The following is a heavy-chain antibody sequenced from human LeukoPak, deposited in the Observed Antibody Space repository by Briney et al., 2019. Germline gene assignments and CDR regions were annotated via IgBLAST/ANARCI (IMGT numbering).Heavy chain of an antibody. CDR2: IYSGGST. J-gene: IGHJ6*02. CDR3: ARVESPYYDILTGYYRDYYYGMDV. V-gene: IGHV3-66*02. CDR1: GFTVSSND. Sequence: PGGSLRLSCAASGFTVSSNDMSWVRQAPGKGLEWVSVIYSGGSTYYADSVKGRFTISRDNSKNTLYLQMNSLRAEDTTVYYCARVESPYYDILTGYYRDYYYGMDVWGQGTTVTVSS. D-gene: IGHD3-9*01.